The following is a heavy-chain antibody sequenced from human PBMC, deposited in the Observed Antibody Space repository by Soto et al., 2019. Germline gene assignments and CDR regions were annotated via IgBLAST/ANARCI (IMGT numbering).Heavy chain of an antibody. D-gene: IGHD6-19*01. J-gene: IGHJ4*01. V-gene: IGHV3-30-3*01. Sequence: QVQLVESGGGVVQPGRSLRLSCAASGFTFSSYAMHWVRQAPGKGLESVAVISYDGSNKYYADSVKGRFTISRDNSKTLYLQMNSLRAEDTAVYYCVRDKSPYSSGWHNRHFDYWGHGTLVTVSS. CDR1: GFTFSSYA. CDR3: VRDKSPYSSGWHNRHFDY. CDR2: ISYDGSNK.